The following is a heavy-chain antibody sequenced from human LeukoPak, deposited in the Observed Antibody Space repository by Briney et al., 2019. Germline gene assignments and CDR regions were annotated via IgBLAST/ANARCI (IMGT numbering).Heavy chain of an antibody. CDR1: GGSFSGYY. J-gene: IGHJ3*02. D-gene: IGHD6-13*01. V-gene: IGHV4-34*01. CDR2: INHSGST. CDR3: AREREQQLGDDAFDI. Sequence: PSETLSLTCAVYGGSFSGYYWSWIRQPPGKGLEWIGEINHSGSTNYNPSLKSRVTMSVDTSKNQFSLKLSSVTAADTAVYYCAREREQQLGDDAFDIWGQGTMVTVSS.